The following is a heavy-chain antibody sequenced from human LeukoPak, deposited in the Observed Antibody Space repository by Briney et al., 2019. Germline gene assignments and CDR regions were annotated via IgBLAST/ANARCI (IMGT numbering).Heavy chain of an antibody. Sequence: GSLRLSCAASGFTFSSDAMSWVRQAPGKGLEWVSGIGGSGGYHTYYADSVRGRFTISRDNSRNTLYVQMNSLRAEDTAVYYCARDRNWGAYDIWGQGTMVTVSS. V-gene: IGHV3-23*01. CDR2: IGGSGGYHT. CDR3: ARDRNWGAYDI. D-gene: IGHD7-27*01. CDR1: GFTFSSDA. J-gene: IGHJ3*02.